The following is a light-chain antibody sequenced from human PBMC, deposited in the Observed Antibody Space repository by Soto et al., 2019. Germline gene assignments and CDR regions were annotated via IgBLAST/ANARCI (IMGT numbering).Light chain of an antibody. V-gene: IGLV1-40*01. CDR2: ANN. Sequence: QPVLTQPPSVSGAPGQRATISCTGSSSNIGAGYDVHWYQHLPGTAPKLLIYANNNRPSGVPDRFSGSKSGTSASLAITGLQAEDEADYYCQSYDSSLRVFGGGTKLTVL. CDR3: QSYDSSLRV. CDR1: SSNIGAGYD. J-gene: IGLJ3*02.